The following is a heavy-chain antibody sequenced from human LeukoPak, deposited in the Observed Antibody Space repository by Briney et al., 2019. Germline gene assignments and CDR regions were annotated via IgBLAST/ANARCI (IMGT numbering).Heavy chain of an antibody. V-gene: IGHV3-23*01. CDR3: ARGLKGQTLAKITPWYFDL. J-gene: IGHJ2*01. CDR1: GFRFSSYA. Sequence: GGSLRLSCAASGFRFSSYAMSWVRQAPGKGLEWVSAICGSGVSTYCADSVKGRFTVSRDHSKIPLYLQMNSLRCGDTAVYYCARGLKGQTLAKITPWYFDLWGRGTLVTVSS. D-gene: IGHD5-24*01. CDR2: ICGSGVST.